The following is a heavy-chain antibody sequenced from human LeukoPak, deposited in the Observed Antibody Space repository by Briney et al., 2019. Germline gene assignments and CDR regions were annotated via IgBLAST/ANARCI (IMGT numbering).Heavy chain of an antibody. CDR1: GYTFTGYY. J-gene: IGHJ3*02. V-gene: IGHV1-2*02. CDR3: ARVGEVGYEVFDI. CDR2: INPNSGDT. Sequence: GASVKVSCKASGYTFTGYYMHWVRQAPGQGLEWMGWINPNSGDTNYAQKFQGRVTMTRDTSISTAYMDLSRLRSDDTAVYYCARVGEVGYEVFDIWGQGTMVTVSS. D-gene: IGHD1-26*01.